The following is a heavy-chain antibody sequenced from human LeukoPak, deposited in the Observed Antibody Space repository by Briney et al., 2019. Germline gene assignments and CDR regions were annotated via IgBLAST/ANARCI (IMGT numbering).Heavy chain of an antibody. J-gene: IGHJ4*02. V-gene: IGHV3-11*05. CDR1: GFTFSDYY. D-gene: IGHD2-2*01. CDR2: ICSSSSYT. Sequence: PGGSLRLSCAASGFTFSDYYMSWIRQAPGKRLEWVSYICSSSSYTNYADSVKGRFSISRDNAKNSLYLQMNSLRAEDTAVYYCARAGYCSSTSCYALDYWGQGTLVTVSS. CDR3: ARAGYCSSTSCYALDY.